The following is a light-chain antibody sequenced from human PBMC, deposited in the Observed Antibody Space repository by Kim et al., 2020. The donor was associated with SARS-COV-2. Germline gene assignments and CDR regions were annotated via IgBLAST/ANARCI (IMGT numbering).Light chain of an antibody. V-gene: IGLV3-19*01. Sequence: ELTQDPAVSVALGQTVRITCQGDSLRSYYASWYQQKPGQAPVLVIYGKNNRPSGIPDRFSGSSSGNTASLTITGAQAEDEADYYCNSRDSSGNRVFGGG. CDR1: SLRSYY. CDR2: GKN. CDR3: NSRDSSGNRV. J-gene: IGLJ3*02.